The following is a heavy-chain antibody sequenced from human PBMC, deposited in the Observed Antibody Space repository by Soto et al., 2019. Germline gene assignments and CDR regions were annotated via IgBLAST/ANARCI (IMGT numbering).Heavy chain of an antibody. D-gene: IGHD1-1*01. J-gene: IGHJ3*02. CDR1: GGSISSYY. CDR3: ARRAEPRGDAFDI. V-gene: IGHV4-59*01. Sequence: QVQLQESGPGLVKPSETLSLTCTVSGGSISSYYWSWIRQPPGKGLEWIGYIYYSGSTNYNPPLMSRVTISVDTSKNQFSLKLSSVTAADTAVYYCARRAEPRGDAFDIWGQGTMVTVSS. CDR2: IYYSGST.